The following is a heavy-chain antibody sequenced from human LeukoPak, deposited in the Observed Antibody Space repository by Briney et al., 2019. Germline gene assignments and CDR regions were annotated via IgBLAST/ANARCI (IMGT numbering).Heavy chain of an antibody. CDR2: ISSSSSYI. D-gene: IGHD3-10*01. CDR3: ARDRSNYYGSGSYYYFDY. CDR1: GFTLSRYR. V-gene: IGHV3-21*01. J-gene: IGHJ4*02. Sequence: GGSLRLSCEASGFTLSRYRMNGVRKPPGKGLEWVSSISSSSSYIYYADSVKGRFPIPRDCANNSLYLQMNSLRTEETAVYCCARDRSNYYGSGSYYYFDYWGQGTLVTVSS.